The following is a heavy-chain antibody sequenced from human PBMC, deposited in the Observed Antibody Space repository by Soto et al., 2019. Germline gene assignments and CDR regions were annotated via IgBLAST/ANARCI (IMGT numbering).Heavy chain of an antibody. D-gene: IGHD3-10*01. J-gene: IGHJ4*02. V-gene: IGHV4-59*01. CDR1: GGSISSYY. CDR2: IYYSGST. Sequence: SETLSLTCTISGGSISSYYWSWIRQPPGKGLEWIGYIYYSGSTNYNPSLKSRVTISVDTSKNQFSLKLSSVTAADTAVYYCARDGSGSYSNWGQGTLVTVSS. CDR3: ARDGSGSYSN.